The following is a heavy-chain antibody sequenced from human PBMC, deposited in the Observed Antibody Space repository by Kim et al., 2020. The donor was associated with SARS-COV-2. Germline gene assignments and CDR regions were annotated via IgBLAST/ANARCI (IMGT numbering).Heavy chain of an antibody. CDR3: ATATYYYGSGSYWPPHYFDY. J-gene: IGHJ4*02. Sequence: RFTISRDNAKNTLYLQMNSLRAEDTAVYYCATATYYYGSGSYWPPHYFDYWGQGTLVTVSS. V-gene: IGHV3-74*01. D-gene: IGHD3-10*01.